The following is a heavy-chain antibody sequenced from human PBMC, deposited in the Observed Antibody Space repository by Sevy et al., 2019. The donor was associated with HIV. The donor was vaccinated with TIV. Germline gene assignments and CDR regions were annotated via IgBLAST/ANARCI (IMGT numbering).Heavy chain of an antibody. J-gene: IGHJ4*02. D-gene: IGHD1-26*01. CDR1: GFTFSSYW. CDR3: ARGPGSGAPVYWNFDY. Sequence: GGSLRLSCAASGFTFSSYWMSWVRQAPGKGLEWVANIKQDGSEKYYVDSVKGRFTISRDNAKNSLYLQMNSLRAEDTAVYYCARGPGSGAPVYWNFDYWGQGTLVTVSS. CDR2: IKQDGSEK. V-gene: IGHV3-7*01.